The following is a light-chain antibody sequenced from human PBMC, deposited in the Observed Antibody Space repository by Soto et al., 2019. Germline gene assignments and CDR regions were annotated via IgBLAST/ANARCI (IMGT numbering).Light chain of an antibody. CDR2: GAS. V-gene: IGKV3-15*01. CDR3: QQYSNWPLT. J-gene: IGKJ3*01. Sequence: EIVMTQSPATLSVSPGERATLSCRASQTVSSNLAWYQQKPGPAPRLLIYGASTRATGIPARFSGSGSGTEFTLTISSLQSEDFAVYYCQQYSNWPLTFGPGTKVDI. CDR1: QTVSSN.